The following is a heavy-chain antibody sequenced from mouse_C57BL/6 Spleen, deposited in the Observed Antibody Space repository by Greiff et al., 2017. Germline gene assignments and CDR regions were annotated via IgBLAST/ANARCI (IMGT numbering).Heavy chain of an antibody. V-gene: IGHV3-6*01. CDR2: ISYDGSN. J-gene: IGHJ2*01. D-gene: IGHD2-3*01. CDR3: ARERYDGYYDY. CDR1: GYSITSGYY. Sequence: EVQLQESGPGLVKPSQSLSLTCSVTGYSITSGYYWNWIRQFPGNKLEWMGYISYDGSNNYNPSLKNRISITRDTSKNQFFLKLNSVTTEDTATYYCARERYDGYYDYWGQGTTLTVSS.